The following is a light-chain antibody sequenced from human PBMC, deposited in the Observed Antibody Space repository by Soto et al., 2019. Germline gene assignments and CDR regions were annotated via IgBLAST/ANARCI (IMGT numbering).Light chain of an antibody. CDR1: QSVSTY. J-gene: IGKJ2*01. Sequence: DIQMTQFPSSLSASAGDRVTITCRASQSVSTYLSWYVQEPGSAPKLLIYGVSKLESGIAPRFTGSGLATEFTLTINSLQPEDFAVYFCQQTYMVPYTFGQGTKVEI. CDR2: GVS. V-gene: IGKV1-39*01. CDR3: QQTYMVPYT.